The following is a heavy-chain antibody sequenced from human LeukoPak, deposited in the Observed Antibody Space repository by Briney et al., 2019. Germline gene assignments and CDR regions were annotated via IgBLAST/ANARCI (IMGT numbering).Heavy chain of an antibody. CDR1: GYMFTNYW. J-gene: IGHJ5*02. V-gene: IGHV5-51*01. Sequence: GESLKISCRGSGYMFTNYWIGWVRQMPGKGLDWMGIIYPGGSDTRYSPSFQGQVNISVDKSISTAYLQWISLKASDTAMYYCARQVDLVTMVRGIIRWFDPWGQGTLVTVSS. CDR2: IYPGGSDT. D-gene: IGHD3-10*01. CDR3: ARQVDLVTMVRGIIRWFDP.